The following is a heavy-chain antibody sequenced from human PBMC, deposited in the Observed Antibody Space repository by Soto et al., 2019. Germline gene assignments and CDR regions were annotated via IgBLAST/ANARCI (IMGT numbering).Heavy chain of an antibody. CDR1: GFTFSSYG. D-gene: IGHD1-26*01. Sequence: QVQLVESGGGVVQPGRSLRLSCAASGFTFSSYGMHWVRKAPGKGLEWVAVISYDGSNKYYADSVKGRFTISRDNSKNTLYLQMNSLRAEDTAVYYCAKGKSWELLAIDYWGQGTLVTVSS. V-gene: IGHV3-30*18. CDR3: AKGKSWELLAIDY. J-gene: IGHJ4*02. CDR2: ISYDGSNK.